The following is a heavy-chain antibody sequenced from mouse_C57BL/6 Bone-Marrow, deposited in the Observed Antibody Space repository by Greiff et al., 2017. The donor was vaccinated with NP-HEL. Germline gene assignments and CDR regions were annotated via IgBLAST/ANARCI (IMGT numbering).Heavy chain of an antibody. V-gene: IGHV1-19*01. CDR2: INPYNGGT. CDR1: GYTFTDYY. D-gene: IGHD1-1*01. Sequence: EVQLQQSGPVLVKPGASVKMSCKASGYTFTDYYMNWVKQSHGKSLEWIGVINPYNGGTSYNQKFKGKATLTVDKSSSTAYMELNSLTSEDSAVYYCVRSDYYGSSYDYYAMDYWGQGTSVTVSS. J-gene: IGHJ4*01. CDR3: VRSDYYGSSYDYYAMDY.